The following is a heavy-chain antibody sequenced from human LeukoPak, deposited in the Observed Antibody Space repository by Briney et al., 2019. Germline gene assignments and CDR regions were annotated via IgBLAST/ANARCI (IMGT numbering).Heavy chain of an antibody. CDR1: GGPLSSGAYS. Sequence: SQTLSLTCAVSGGPLSSGAYSWSWIRQPPGKGLEWIGYIYHSGSTYFNPSLKSRVTISVDRLKNQFSLKLTSVTAADTAVYYRAIGGGGLRGMKNFDFWGQGILVTVSS. CDR3: AIGGGGLRGMKNFDF. V-gene: IGHV4-30-2*01. J-gene: IGHJ4*02. CDR2: IYHSGST. D-gene: IGHD3-16*01.